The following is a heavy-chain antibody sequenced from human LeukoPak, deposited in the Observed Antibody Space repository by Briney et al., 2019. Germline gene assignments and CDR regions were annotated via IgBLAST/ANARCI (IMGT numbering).Heavy chain of an antibody. CDR1: GFTFTTYW. V-gene: IGHV3-7*01. D-gene: IGHD5-24*01. CDR2: MKEDGSRD. CDR3: ARDGGGYDS. J-gene: IGHJ5*01. Sequence: PGGSLRLSCAASGFTFTTYWMSWVRQTPEKGLEWVANMKEDGSRDYYVDSVEGRFTISRDNAKNLLYLQMKSLRAEDTAIYYCARDGGGYDSWGQGTLVTVSS.